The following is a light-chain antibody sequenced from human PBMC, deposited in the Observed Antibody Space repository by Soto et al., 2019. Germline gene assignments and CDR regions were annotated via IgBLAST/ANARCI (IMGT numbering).Light chain of an antibody. CDR3: SSYTRSSTF. Sequence: QSVLTQPASVSGSPGQSITISCTGTSSDVGGYNYVSWYQQHPGKAPKLMIYDVSNRPSGVSNRFSGSKSGNTASLTISGLQAEDEADYYCSSYTRSSTFFGTGTKVTVL. V-gene: IGLV2-14*01. CDR1: SSDVGGYNY. CDR2: DVS. J-gene: IGLJ1*01.